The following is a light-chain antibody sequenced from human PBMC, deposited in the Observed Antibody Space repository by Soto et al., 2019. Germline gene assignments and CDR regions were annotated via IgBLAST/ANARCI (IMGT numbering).Light chain of an antibody. J-gene: IGKJ1*01. Sequence: DIQMTQSPSSLSASVGDRVTITCRASQSISSYLNWYQQKPGKAPKLLIYAASSLQSGVPSRFSGSGFATDFTLTISSLQPEDFATYYCQESYTTPVTFGQGTKVEIK. CDR2: AAS. CDR1: QSISSY. V-gene: IGKV1-39*01. CDR3: QESYTTPVT.